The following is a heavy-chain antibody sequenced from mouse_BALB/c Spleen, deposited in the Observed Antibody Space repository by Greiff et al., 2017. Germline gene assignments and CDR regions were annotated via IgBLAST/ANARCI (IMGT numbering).Heavy chain of an antibody. D-gene: IGHD2-4*01. CDR1: GFSLTSYG. CDR2: LWSGGST. J-gene: IGHJ3*01. CDR3: AINWDYAY. V-gene: IGHV2-2*02. Sequence: VQLLQSGPGLVQPSQSLSIPCTASGFSLTSYGLHWVRQSPGKGLEWLGVLWSGGSTDYYAAFISRLSISKDNSKSQVFFKMNSRQANDTARYCCAINWDYAYWGQGTLVTVSA.